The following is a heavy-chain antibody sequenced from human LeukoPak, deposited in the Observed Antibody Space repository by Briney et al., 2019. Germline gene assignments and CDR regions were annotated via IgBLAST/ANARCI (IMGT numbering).Heavy chain of an antibody. J-gene: IGHJ4*02. Sequence: PGGSLRLSCAASGFTVSSNYMSWVRQAPGKGLEWVSVIYTGGSTYYADSVKGRFTISRDNSRNTLYLQMNSLRAEDTAVYYCARGIVGTTLTFFFDHWGQGALVTVSS. V-gene: IGHV3-53*01. CDR1: GFTVSSNY. CDR3: ARGIVGTTLTFFFDH. D-gene: IGHD1-26*01. CDR2: IYTGGST.